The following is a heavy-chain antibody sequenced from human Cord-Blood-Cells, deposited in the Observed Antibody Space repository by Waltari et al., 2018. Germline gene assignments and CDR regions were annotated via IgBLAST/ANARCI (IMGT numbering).Heavy chain of an antibody. D-gene: IGHD2-2*02. CDR1: GASVSSHSAA. Sequence: QVQLQQSGPGLVKPSQTLSLTCAISGASVSSHSAAWNCIRQSPSRGLAWLGRTYYRSKWYNDYAVSVKSRITINPDTSKNQFSLQLNSVTPEDTAVYYCARDHCSSTSCYNYWYFDLWGRGTLVTVSS. CDR2: TYYRSKWYN. J-gene: IGHJ2*01. CDR3: ARDHCSSTSCYNYWYFDL. V-gene: IGHV6-1*01.